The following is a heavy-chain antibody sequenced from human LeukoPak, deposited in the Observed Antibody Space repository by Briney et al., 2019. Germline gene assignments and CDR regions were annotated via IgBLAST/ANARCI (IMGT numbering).Heavy chain of an antibody. J-gene: IGHJ5*02. D-gene: IGHD3-3*01. V-gene: IGHV4-39*01. Sequence: PSETLPLTCTVSGGSISSSSYYWGWIRQPPGKGLEWIGSIYYSGSTYYNPSLKSRVTISVDTSKNQFSLKLSSVTAADTAVYYCARQIASPDFWSAPRWFDPWGQGTLVTVSS. CDR1: GGSISSSSYY. CDR3: ARQIASPDFWSAPRWFDP. CDR2: IYYSGST.